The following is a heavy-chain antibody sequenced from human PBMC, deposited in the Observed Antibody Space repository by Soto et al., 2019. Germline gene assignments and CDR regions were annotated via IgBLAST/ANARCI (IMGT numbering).Heavy chain of an antibody. J-gene: IGHJ6*03. D-gene: IGHD2-2*01. CDR2: ISGSGGST. V-gene: IGHV3-23*01. CDR3: AKDAHCTSCYQTYYYYYYMDV. Sequence: EVQLLESGGGLVQPGGSLRLSCAASGFTFSSYAMSWVRQAPGKGLEWVSAISGSGGSTYYADSVKGRFTISRDNSKNTLYLQMNSLRDEDTAVYYCAKDAHCTSCYQTYYYYYYMDVWGKGTTVTVSS. CDR1: GFTFSSYA.